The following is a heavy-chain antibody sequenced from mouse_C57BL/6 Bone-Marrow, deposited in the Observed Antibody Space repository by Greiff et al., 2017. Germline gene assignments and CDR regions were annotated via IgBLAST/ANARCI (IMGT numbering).Heavy chain of an antibody. Sequence: SGAELVRPGASVKLSCTASGFNIKDDYMHWVKQRPEQGLEWIGWIDPENGDTEYASKFQGKATITADTSSNTAYLQLSSLTSEDTAVYYCTTPLDTTVVATDYWGQGTTLTVSS. J-gene: IGHJ2*01. CDR3: TTPLDTTVVATDY. CDR2: IDPENGDT. D-gene: IGHD1-1*01. V-gene: IGHV14-4*01. CDR1: GFNIKDDY.